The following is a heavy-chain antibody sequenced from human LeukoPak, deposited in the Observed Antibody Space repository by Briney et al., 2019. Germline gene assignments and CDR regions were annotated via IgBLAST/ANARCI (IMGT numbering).Heavy chain of an antibody. D-gene: IGHD2-2*01. Sequence: SQTLSLTCTVSGGAIRSGDYYWSWIRRPPGGGLEWIVYISYSGNTYYHPYLNSRVTISLDTSKSQFSLKLSSVTAADTAVYFCASTNCSSSNCFGANWFDPWGQGTLVTVSS. J-gene: IGHJ5*02. CDR1: GGAIRSGDYY. CDR3: ASTNCSSSNCFGANWFDP. V-gene: IGHV4-30-4*08. CDR2: ISYSGNT.